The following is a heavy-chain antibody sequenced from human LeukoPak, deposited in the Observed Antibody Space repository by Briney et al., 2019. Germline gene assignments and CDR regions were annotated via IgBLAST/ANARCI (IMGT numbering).Heavy chain of an antibody. CDR2: ISYDGSNK. V-gene: IGHV3-30*18. D-gene: IGHD3-22*01. CDR1: GFTFSSYG. CDR3: AKDRDSSGYYVQDHYFDY. Sequence: GGSLRLSCAASGFTFSSYGMRWVRQAPGKGLEWVAVISYDGSNKYYADSVKGRFTISRDNSKNTLYLQMNSLRAEDTAVYYCAKDRDSSGYYVQDHYFDYWGQGTLVTVSS. J-gene: IGHJ4*02.